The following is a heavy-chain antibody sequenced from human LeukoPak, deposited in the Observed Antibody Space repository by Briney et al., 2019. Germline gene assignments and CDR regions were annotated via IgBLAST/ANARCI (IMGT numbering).Heavy chain of an antibody. CDR3: ASSGSYRFDY. CDR1: GFTFSSYS. Sequence: GGSLRLCCAASGFTFSSYSMNWVRQAPGKGLEWVSHITASGTAMFYADSVKGRFTISRDNAKNSLYLQMNSLRDEDTAVYYCASSGSYRFDYWGQGTLVTVSS. J-gene: IGHJ4*02. V-gene: IGHV3-48*02. D-gene: IGHD1-26*01. CDR2: ITASGTAM.